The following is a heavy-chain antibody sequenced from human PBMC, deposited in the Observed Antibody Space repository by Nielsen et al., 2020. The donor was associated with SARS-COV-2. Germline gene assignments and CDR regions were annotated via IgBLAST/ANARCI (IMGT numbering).Heavy chain of an antibody. J-gene: IGHJ4*02. V-gene: IGHV4-34*01. D-gene: IGHD6-19*01. Sequence: SETLSLTCAVYGGSFSGYYWSWNRQPPGKGLEWIGEINHSGSTNYNPSLKSRVTISVDMSKNQFSLKLSSVTAADTAVYYCARGQTGYSSGWYIGYWGQGTLVTVSS. CDR1: GGSFSGYY. CDR2: INHSGST. CDR3: ARGQTGYSSGWYIGY.